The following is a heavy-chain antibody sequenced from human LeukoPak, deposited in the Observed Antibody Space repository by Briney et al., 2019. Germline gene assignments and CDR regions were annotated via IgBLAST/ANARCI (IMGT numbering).Heavy chain of an antibody. D-gene: IGHD1-14*01. V-gene: IGHV3-7*03. CDR1: GFIFTGSG. Sequence: AASLRLSCEASGFIFTGSGMSWVRQAPGQGLEWVGNIKHNGGQTGYLQSVQGRFTISRNNAKNTAYLEMSNLRAEDTAVYYCATGANLFQFWGQGTLVTVSS. CDR3: ATGANLFQF. CDR2: IKHNGGQT. J-gene: IGHJ4*02.